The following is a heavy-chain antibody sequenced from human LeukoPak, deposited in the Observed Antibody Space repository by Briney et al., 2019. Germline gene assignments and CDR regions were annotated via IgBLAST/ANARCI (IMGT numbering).Heavy chain of an antibody. CDR2: ISYDGSNK. V-gene: IGHV3-30*18. CDR1: GFTFNNYG. CDR3: AKRHNGSHYLFDY. J-gene: IGHJ4*02. Sequence: GGSLRPSCAASGFTFNNYGMHWVRQAPGKGLEWVAVISYDGSNKYYADSLKDRFTISRDNSKNTLYLQMNSLRAEDTAVYYCAKRHNGSHYLFDYWGQGTLVTVSS. D-gene: IGHD1-26*01.